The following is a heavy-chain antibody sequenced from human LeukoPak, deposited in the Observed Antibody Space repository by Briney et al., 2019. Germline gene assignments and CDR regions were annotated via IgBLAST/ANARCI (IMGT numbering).Heavy chain of an antibody. CDR1: GFTFSSYG. Sequence: GGSLRLSCAACGFTFSSYGMPWVRQAPGRGLEWVAFIRYDGGNKYYADSVKGRFTISRDNSKNMLYLQMNSLRAEGTAMYYCAKDTRATVTTGNWFDPWGQGTLVTVSS. CDR3: AKDTRATVTTGNWFDP. D-gene: IGHD4-17*01. V-gene: IGHV3-30*02. CDR2: IRYDGGNK. J-gene: IGHJ5*02.